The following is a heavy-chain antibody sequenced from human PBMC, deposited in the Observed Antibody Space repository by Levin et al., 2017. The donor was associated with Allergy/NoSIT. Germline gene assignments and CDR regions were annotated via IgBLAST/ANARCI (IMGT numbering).Heavy chain of an antibody. Sequence: GGSLRLSCAASGFTFSSYSMNWVRQAPGKGLEWVSSISSSSSYIYYADSVKGRFTISRDNAKNSLYLQMNSLRAEDTAVYYCARGSSPRYFDWLLYGFDYWGQGTLVTVSS. CDR1: GFTFSSYS. CDR3: ARGSSPRYFDWLLYGFDY. V-gene: IGHV3-21*01. J-gene: IGHJ4*02. CDR2: ISSSSSYI. D-gene: IGHD3-9*01.